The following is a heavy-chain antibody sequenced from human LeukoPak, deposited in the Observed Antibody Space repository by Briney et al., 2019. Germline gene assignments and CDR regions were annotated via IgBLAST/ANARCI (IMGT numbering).Heavy chain of an antibody. CDR3: ATGNWNYYFDY. V-gene: IGHV1-18*01. CDR1: GYTFTTDG. D-gene: IGHD1-7*01. Sequence: ASVKVSCKASGYTFTTDGIIWVRQAPGQGLEWMGWISAYNGNTNYAQKLQGRVTMTTDTSTSTAYMELRNLRSDDTAVYYCATGNWNYYFDYWGQGTLVTVSS. CDR2: ISAYNGNT. J-gene: IGHJ4*02.